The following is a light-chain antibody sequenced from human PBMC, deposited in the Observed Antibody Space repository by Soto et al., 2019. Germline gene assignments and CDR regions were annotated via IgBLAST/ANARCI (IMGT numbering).Light chain of an antibody. V-gene: IGKV1-5*03. Sequence: DIQMTQSPSTLSPSVGDTVTITCRASQSIGSWLAWYQQKPGKAPKLLIYRASRLQSGVPSRFSGSTSETELTLTISSLQPDDFETYYCQHYYSEPWTFSQRTKVEIK. CDR1: QSIGSW. CDR2: RAS. CDR3: QHYYSEPWT. J-gene: IGKJ1*01.